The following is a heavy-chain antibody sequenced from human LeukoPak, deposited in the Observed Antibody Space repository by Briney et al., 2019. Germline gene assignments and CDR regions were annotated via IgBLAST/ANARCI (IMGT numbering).Heavy chain of an antibody. CDR1: GFTVSSSF. D-gene: IGHD3-22*01. J-gene: IGHJ4*02. CDR2: IWYDGSNK. Sequence: GGSLRLSCAASGFTVSSSFIYWVRRAPGKGLEWVAVIWYDGSNKYYADSVKGRFTISRDNSKNTLYLQMNSLRAEDTAVYYCARVGAHYYDSSGYYVFQDYWGQGTLVTVSS. CDR3: ARVGAHYYDSSGYYVFQDY. V-gene: IGHV3-33*08.